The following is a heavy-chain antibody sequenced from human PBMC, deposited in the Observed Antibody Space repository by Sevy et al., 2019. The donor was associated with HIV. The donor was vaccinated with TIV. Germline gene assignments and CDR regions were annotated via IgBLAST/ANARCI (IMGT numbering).Heavy chain of an antibody. D-gene: IGHD6-25*01. CDR1: GFTFSNSW. CDR3: TRVSSGTDDDY. J-gene: IGHJ4*02. V-gene: IGHV3-7*01. Sequence: GGSLRLSCVASGFTFSNSWMNWVRQAPGKGLEWVANINPGGTEEFYVDSVKGGFIISRDNAKKSLFLQMNGLRAEDTAVYYCTRVSSGTDDDYWGQGTLVTVSS. CDR2: INPGGTEE.